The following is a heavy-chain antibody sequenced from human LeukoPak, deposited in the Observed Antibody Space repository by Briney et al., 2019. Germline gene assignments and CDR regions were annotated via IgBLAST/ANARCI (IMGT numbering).Heavy chain of an antibody. CDR1: GYSITNGYY. V-gene: IGHV4-38-2*02. D-gene: IGHD6-19*01. CDR3: ARVGAKTAGTQWFDP. CDR2: LFHSGNT. J-gene: IGHJ5*02. Sequence: SETLSLTCSVSGYSITNGYYWGWIRQSPGKGLEWIGSLFHSGNTHYNPSLGSRLSMSVDTSQNPLSLNLNSVTAAETAVYYCARVGAKTAGTQWFDPWGQGTLVTVSS.